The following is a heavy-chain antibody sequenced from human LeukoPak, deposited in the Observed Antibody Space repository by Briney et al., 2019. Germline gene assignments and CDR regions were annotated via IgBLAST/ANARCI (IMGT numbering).Heavy chain of an antibody. J-gene: IGHJ4*02. V-gene: IGHV3-23*01. CDR3: ATHLYSSGGFDY. D-gene: IGHD6-25*01. CDR2: IRDSNGRT. CDR1: GFTLTTFA. Sequence: PGGSLRLSCAASGFTLTTFAMNWVRQAPGKGLEWVSTIRDSNGRTYYAGSVKGRFTISRDNSKDTLYLHMNSLRADDTAVYYCATHLYSSGGFDYWGQGTLVTVSS.